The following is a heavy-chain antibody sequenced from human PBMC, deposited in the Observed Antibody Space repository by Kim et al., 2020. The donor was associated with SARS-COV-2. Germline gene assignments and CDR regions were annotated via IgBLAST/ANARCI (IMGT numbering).Heavy chain of an antibody. Sequence: GGSLRLSCAASGFTFSSYAMHWVRQAPGKGLEWVAVISYDGSNKYYADSVKGRFTISRDNSKNTLYLQMNSLRAEDTAVYYCGRAPHGMDVWGQGTTVTV. V-gene: IGHV3-30*04. CDR1: GFTFSSYA. J-gene: IGHJ6*02. CDR3: GRAPHGMDV. CDR2: ISYDGSNK.